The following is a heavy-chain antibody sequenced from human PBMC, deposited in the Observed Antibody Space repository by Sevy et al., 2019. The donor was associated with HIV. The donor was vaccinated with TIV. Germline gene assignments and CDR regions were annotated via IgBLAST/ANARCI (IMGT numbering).Heavy chain of an antibody. Sequence: GESLKISCAASGFTFSSYSMNWVRQAPGKGLGWVSGISASGGSTFYADSVKGRFTISRDNFKNALYLEMNSLRVEDTAVYYCAGAGMGAKGFDYWGQGTLVTVSS. D-gene: IGHD1-26*01. CDR2: ISASGGST. V-gene: IGHV3-23*01. CDR1: GFTFSSYS. J-gene: IGHJ4*02. CDR3: AGAGMGAKGFDY.